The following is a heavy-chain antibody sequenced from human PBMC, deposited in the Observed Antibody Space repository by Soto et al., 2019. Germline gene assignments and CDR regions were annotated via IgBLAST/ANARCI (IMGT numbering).Heavy chain of an antibody. Sequence: PSETLSLTCTVSGGSISSGGYYWSWIRQHPGKGLEWIGYIYYSGSTYYNPSLKSRVTISVDTSKNQFSLKLSSVTAADTAVYYCGSHDLYSSSSCYDAPDIWGQGTMVTVSS. V-gene: IGHV4-31*03. J-gene: IGHJ3*02. CDR3: GSHDLYSSSSCYDAPDI. CDR2: IYYSGST. CDR1: GGSISSGGYY. D-gene: IGHD2-15*01.